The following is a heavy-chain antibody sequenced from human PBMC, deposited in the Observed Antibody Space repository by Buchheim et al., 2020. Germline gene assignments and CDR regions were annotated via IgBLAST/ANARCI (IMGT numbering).Heavy chain of an antibody. Sequence: VQLVESGGGVVQPGRSLTLSCVGSGFIFSSYDMHWVRQAPGKGLEWVSAISGSGGSTYYADSVKGRFTISRDNSKNTLYLQMNSLRAEDTAVYYCAKTALGGYDLDFDYWGQGTL. D-gene: IGHD5-12*01. J-gene: IGHJ4*02. V-gene: IGHV3-23*04. CDR1: GFIFSSYD. CDR2: ISGSGGST. CDR3: AKTALGGYDLDFDY.